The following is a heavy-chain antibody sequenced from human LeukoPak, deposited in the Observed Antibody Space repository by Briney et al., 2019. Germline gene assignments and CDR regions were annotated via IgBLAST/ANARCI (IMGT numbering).Heavy chain of an antibody. Sequence: GGSLRLSCEASGFTFSDYYMSWIRQAPGKGLEWISYISGSSSHINYADSVKGRFTISRDNAKKSVYLQMDSLRAEDTAVYYCATRDYFDYWGQGTLVTVSS. V-gene: IGHV3-11*06. CDR1: GFTFSDYY. CDR3: ATRDYFDY. J-gene: IGHJ4*02. CDR2: ISGSSSHI. D-gene: IGHD5-24*01.